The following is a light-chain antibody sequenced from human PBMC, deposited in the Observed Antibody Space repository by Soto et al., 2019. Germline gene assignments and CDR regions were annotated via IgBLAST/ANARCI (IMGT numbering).Light chain of an antibody. V-gene: IGKV3-20*01. CDR1: QSVTSNA. Sequence: EIVLTQSSATLSLSPGERATLSCRASQSVTSNALAWYQQKPGQAPRLLIYGVSSRATGIPDRFSGSGSGTDFTLTISSLEPEDFTVYSCLQYHNLWAFGQGTKVEI. J-gene: IGKJ1*01. CDR2: GVS. CDR3: LQYHNLWA.